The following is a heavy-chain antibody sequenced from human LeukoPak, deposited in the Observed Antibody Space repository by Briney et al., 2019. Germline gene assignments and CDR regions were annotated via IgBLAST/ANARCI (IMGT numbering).Heavy chain of an antibody. CDR3: ARDFTPRDSYYDEAEFDY. D-gene: IGHD5-24*01. CDR1: GGTFSSYA. Sequence: SVKVSCKASGGTFSSYAISWVRQAPGQRLEWMGRIIPIFGIANYAQKFKGRVTITADKSTSIAYMELNSLRTEDTAVYDCARDFTPRDSYYDEAEFDYWGQGTLVTVSS. J-gene: IGHJ4*02. V-gene: IGHV1-69*04. CDR2: IIPIFGIA.